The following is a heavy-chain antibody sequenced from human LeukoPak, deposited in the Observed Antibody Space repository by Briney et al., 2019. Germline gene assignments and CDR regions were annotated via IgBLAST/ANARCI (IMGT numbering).Heavy chain of an antibody. J-gene: IGHJ4*02. CDR3: ARDIVVVPAASFDY. CDR2: ISAYNGNT. CDR1: GYTFTSYG. D-gene: IGHD2-2*01. V-gene: IGHV1-18*01. Sequence: GASVKVSCNASGYTFTSYGISWVRQAPGQGLEWMGWISAYNGNTNYAQKLQGRVTMTTDTSTSTAYMELRSLRSDDTAVYYCARDIVVVPAASFDYWGQGTLVTVSS.